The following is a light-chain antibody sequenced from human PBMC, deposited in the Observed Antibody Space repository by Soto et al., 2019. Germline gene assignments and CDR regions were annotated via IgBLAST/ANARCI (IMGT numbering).Light chain of an antibody. CDR2: GVT. CDR3: ISYRSRSTPHYV. J-gene: IGLJ1*01. CDR1: SSDVGGYNS. V-gene: IGLV2-14*03. Sequence: QSALTQPASVSGSPGQSITIPCTGTSSDVGGYNSVSWYQQHPGKAPKLLIYGVTTRPSGVSDRFSGSKSGNTASLTISGLQAEDEADYYCISYRSRSTPHYVFGTGTKLTVL.